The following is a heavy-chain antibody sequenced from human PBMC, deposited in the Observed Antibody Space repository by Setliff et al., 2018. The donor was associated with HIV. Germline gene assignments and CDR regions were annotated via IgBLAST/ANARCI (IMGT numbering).Heavy chain of an antibody. V-gene: IGHV1-2*02. Sequence: GASVKVSCKASGYTFSDHYIHWVRQAPGQGLEWMGWINPSSGGTKFAQKFQGRVTMTRDTSINTAYMEMSRLRSDDTAVYYCARVPSRYCSSTTCPFFFGQWGQGTLVTVSS. CDR2: INPSSGGT. CDR1: GYTFSDHY. J-gene: IGHJ4*02. CDR3: ARVPSRYCSSTTCPFFFGQ. D-gene: IGHD2-2*01.